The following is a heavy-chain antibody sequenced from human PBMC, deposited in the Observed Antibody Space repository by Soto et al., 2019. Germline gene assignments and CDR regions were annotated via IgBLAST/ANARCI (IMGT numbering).Heavy chain of an antibody. Sequence: EVQLVESGGGLIQPGGSLRLSCAASGFTVSSNYMSWVRQAPGKGLEWVSLIYSGCSTYYADSVKGRFTISRDNSKNTLYLQMNSLRAEDTAVYYCARLTVASPLYYFDYWGQGTLVTVSS. J-gene: IGHJ4*02. V-gene: IGHV3-53*01. CDR2: IYSGCST. CDR3: ARLTVASPLYYFDY. CDR1: GFTVSSNY. D-gene: IGHD5-12*01.